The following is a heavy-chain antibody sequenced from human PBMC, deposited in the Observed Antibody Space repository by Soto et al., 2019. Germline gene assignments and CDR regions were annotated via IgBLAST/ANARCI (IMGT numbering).Heavy chain of an antibody. Sequence: GGSLRLSCTTSGFSFASFAMTWVRQAPGKGLEWVATISGSDGKTYYADSAKGRFSISRDTSRNTLYLQMNSLRADDTAIYYCAKWSYLDYWGQGTRVTVSS. CDR3: AKWSYLDY. V-gene: IGHV3-23*01. CDR2: ISGSDGKT. CDR1: GFSFASFA. D-gene: IGHD3-3*01. J-gene: IGHJ4*02.